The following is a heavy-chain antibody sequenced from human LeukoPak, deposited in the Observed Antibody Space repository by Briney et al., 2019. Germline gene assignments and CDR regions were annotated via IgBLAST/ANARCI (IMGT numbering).Heavy chain of an antibody. CDR2: IYYSGST. V-gene: IGHV4-31*03. J-gene: IGHJ4*02. D-gene: IGHD3-3*01. CDR3: ARAGGFFSPFGY. Sequence: SSQTLSLTCTVSGGSISSGGYYWSWIRQHPGKGLEWIGYIYYSGSTYYNPSPKSRVTISVDTSKNQFSLKLTSVTAADTAVYFCARAGGFFSPFGYWGQGTLVTVSS. CDR1: GGSISSGGYY.